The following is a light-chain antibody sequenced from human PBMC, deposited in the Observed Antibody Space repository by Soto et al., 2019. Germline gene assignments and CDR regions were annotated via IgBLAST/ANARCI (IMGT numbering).Light chain of an antibody. CDR2: GAS. J-gene: IGKJ1*01. Sequence: EIVLKQSPGTLSLSPGERATLSYRASQSVSNNYLAWYQQKPGQAPRLLIYGASNRATGIPDRFSGSGSGTDFTLTISRLEPEDFAVYYCQQYGSSGTFGQGTKVDI. CDR1: QSVSNNY. V-gene: IGKV3-20*01. CDR3: QQYGSSGT.